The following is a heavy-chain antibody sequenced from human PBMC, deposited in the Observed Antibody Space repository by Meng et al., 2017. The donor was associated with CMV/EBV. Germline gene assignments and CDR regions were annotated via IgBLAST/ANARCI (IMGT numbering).Heavy chain of an antibody. D-gene: IGHD2-21*01. CDR3: ARGSYYRYVIDY. CDR2: IYTSGST. J-gene: IGHJ4*02. CDR1: GGSISSYY. V-gene: IGHV4-4*07. Sequence: QWQLQESGPGLVKPSGSLSLTCTVAGGSISSYYWSWMRQPGGKGLEWIGRIYTSGSTNYNPSLKSRVTMSVDTSKNQFSLKLNAVAAADTAVYYCARGSYYRYVIDYWGQGTLVTVSS.